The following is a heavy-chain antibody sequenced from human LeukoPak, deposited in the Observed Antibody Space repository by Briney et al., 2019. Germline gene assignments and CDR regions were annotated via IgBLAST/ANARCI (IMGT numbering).Heavy chain of an antibody. D-gene: IGHD6-19*01. CDR3: ARDGPNSSGWPYFDY. J-gene: IGHJ4*02. V-gene: IGHV3-48*03. Sequence: ETGGSLRLSCAASGFTFSSYEMNWARQAPGKGLEWVSYISSSGSSIYYADSVKGRFTISRDNAKNSLYLQMNSLRAEDTAVYYCARDGPNSSGWPYFDYWGQGTLVTVSS. CDR2: ISSSGSSI. CDR1: GFTFSSYE.